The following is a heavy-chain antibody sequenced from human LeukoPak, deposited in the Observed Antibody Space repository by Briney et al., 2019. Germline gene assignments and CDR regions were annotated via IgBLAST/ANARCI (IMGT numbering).Heavy chain of an antibody. Sequence: GASVKVSCKASGYTFTSYYMHWVRQAPGQGLEWMGRIIPILGIANYAQKFQGRVTITADKSTSTAYMEVRSLRSEDTAVYYCAGGYHDSSGYYYYFDYWGQGTLVTVSS. CDR3: AGGYHDSSGYYYYFDY. CDR2: IIPILGIA. J-gene: IGHJ4*02. V-gene: IGHV1-69*02. D-gene: IGHD3-22*01. CDR1: GYTFTSYY.